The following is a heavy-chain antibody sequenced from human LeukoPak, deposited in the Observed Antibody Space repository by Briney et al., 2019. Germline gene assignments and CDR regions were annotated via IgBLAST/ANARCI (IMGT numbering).Heavy chain of an antibody. CDR3: ARLARLTLIRGVTGYHSLDV. J-gene: IGHJ6*04. CDR2: IYYSGTT. D-gene: IGHD3-10*01. CDR1: GGSMDSFY. V-gene: IGHV4-59*01. Sequence: SETPSLTCTVSGGSMDSFYWSWIRHSPGGGLEWIGYIYYSGTTNYNPSLRSRLIISADTSKNQFSLKLISVTAADTAVYYCARLARLTLIRGVTGYHSLDVWGKGTKVTVSS.